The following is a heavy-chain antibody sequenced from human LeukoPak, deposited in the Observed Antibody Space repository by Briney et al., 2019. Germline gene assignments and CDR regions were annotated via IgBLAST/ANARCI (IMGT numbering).Heavy chain of an antibody. J-gene: IGHJ5*02. D-gene: IGHD3-9*01. CDR3: ARVYDILTDYSDWFDP. CDR2: INPNSGGT. CDR1: RYTFTGYY. Sequence: ASVKVSCKASRYTFTGYYMHWVRQTPGQGLEWMGWINPNSGGTNYAQKFQGRVTMTRDTSISTAYMELSRLRSDDTAVYYCARVYDILTDYSDWFDPWGQGTLVTVSS. V-gene: IGHV1-2*02.